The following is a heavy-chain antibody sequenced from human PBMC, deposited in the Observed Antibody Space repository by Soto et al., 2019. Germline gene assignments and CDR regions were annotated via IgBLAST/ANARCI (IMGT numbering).Heavy chain of an antibody. Sequence: PGWSLRLSCAASGFTFSSYGMPWVRQAPGKGLEWVAVIWYDGSNKYYADSVKGRFTISRDNAKNSVYLQMNSLRAEDTALYYWVSLWSIDYWGQGTLVTVSS. J-gene: IGHJ4*02. CDR3: VSLWSIDY. D-gene: IGHD3-16*01. CDR1: GFTFSSYG. V-gene: IGHV3-33*03. CDR2: IWYDGSNK.